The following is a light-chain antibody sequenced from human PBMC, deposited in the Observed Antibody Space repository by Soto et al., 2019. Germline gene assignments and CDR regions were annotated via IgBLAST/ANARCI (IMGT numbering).Light chain of an antibody. CDR1: QNVTSY. CDR3: QQRSNWL. V-gene: IGKV3-11*01. J-gene: IGKJ5*01. Sequence: EIVLTQSPATLSLSPGERATLSCRASQNVTSYLAWYQQKPGLAPRLLIYDASNRATGIPARFSGSGSGTDFTLTISSLEPEDFAVYYCQQRSNWLFGQGTRLEI. CDR2: DAS.